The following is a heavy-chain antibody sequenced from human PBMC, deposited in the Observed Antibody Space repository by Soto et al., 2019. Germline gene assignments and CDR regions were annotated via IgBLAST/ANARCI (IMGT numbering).Heavy chain of an antibody. CDR1: GFSVSGNY. V-gene: IGHV3-53*01. CDR3: ARASSRWGSDAAH. J-gene: IGHJ4*02. CDR2: IYSGGST. D-gene: IGHD7-27*01. Sequence: VGSLRLSGAASGFSVSGNYMGWVRQAPGKGLEWVSAIYSGGSTHYADSVKGRFTISRDNSKNTLYLQMNSLRAEETAVYYCARASSRWGSDAAHWGQGTLVTVSS.